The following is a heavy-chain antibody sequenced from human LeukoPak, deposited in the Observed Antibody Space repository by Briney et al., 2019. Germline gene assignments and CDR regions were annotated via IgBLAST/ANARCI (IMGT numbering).Heavy chain of an antibody. D-gene: IGHD4-17*01. V-gene: IGHV4-4*07. CDR3: ASRHLRSGDYELDDY. CDR1: GDSISSYY. J-gene: IGHJ4*02. Sequence: SETLSLTCTVSGDSISSYYWSWIRQPAGKGLEWIGRFHISGSTKYNPSLRGRVTMSVDTSKSQVSLRLTSVTAADTAVYYCASRHLRSGDYELDDYWGQGTLVTVSS. CDR2: FHISGST.